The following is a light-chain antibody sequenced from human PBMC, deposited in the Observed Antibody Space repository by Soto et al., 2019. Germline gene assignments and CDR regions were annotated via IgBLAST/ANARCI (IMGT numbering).Light chain of an antibody. Sequence: QSVLTQPASVSGSPGQSITISCTGTISDVGGYDYVSWYQQHPGKAPKLMIYEVSNRPSGVSNRFSGSKSGNTASLTISGLQAEDEADYYCSSYRRSSTLVVFGGGTKLNVL. CDR1: ISDVGGYDY. J-gene: IGLJ2*01. V-gene: IGLV2-14*01. CDR3: SSYRRSSTLVV. CDR2: EVS.